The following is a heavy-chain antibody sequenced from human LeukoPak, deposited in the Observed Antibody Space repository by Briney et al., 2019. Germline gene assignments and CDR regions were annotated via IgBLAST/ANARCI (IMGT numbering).Heavy chain of an antibody. V-gene: IGHV3-43*02. J-gene: IGHJ1*01. Sequence: GGTLRLSCAASGLYLDDYPMHWVRQPPGKGLEWVSRICGDGGSTYYGDSVKGRFTISRHNSKNSLYLQMNSLGTEDTALYYCAKDSSGYYYVFQHWGEGTLVTVSS. CDR3: AKDSSGYYYVFQH. CDR1: GLYLDDYP. CDR2: ICGDGGST. D-gene: IGHD3-22*01.